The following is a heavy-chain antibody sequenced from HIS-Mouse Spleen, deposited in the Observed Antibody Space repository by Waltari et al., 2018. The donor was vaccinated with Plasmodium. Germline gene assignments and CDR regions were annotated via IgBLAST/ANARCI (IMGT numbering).Heavy chain of an antibody. V-gene: IGHV4-34*01. Sequence: QVQLQQWGAGLLKPSETLSLTCAVYGGSFSGYYWRWIRQPRGKGLEGIGESNQSGSTKYSPPRKSRVTISVEPSKSQLSLKLGSVTAAVTAVYYCARGYLVGATAGWFDPWGQGTLVTVS. J-gene: IGHJ5*02. CDR1: GGSFSGYY. CDR3: ARGYLVGATAGWFDP. D-gene: IGHD1-26*01. CDR2: SNQSGST.